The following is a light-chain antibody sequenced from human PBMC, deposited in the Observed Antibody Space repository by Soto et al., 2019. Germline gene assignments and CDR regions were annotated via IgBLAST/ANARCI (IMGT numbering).Light chain of an antibody. CDR1: SSDLGRFKF. CDR3: AAWDDNLNGWV. V-gene: IGLV2-14*02. J-gene: IGLJ3*02. Sequence: QSAPTQPASVSGSPGQWITISCTGASSDLGRFKFVSWYQQHPGKAPKLLLDADFRRPSGVPDRFSGSKSGTSASLVISGLQSEDEADYYCAAWDDNLNGWVFGGGTKLTVL. CDR2: ADF.